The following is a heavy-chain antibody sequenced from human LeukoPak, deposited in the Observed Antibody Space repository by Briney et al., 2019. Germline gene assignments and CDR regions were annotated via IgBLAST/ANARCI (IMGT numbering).Heavy chain of an antibody. D-gene: IGHD6-19*01. J-gene: IGHJ4*02. V-gene: IGHV3-48*03. CDR2: ISSSGSTI. Sequence: EGSLRLSCAASGFTFSSYEMNWVRQAPGKGLEWVSYISSSGSTIYYADSVKGRFTISRDNAKNSLYLQMNSLRAEDTAVYYCASSIAVAGRLFDYWGQGTLVTVSS. CDR1: GFTFSSYE. CDR3: ASSIAVAGRLFDY.